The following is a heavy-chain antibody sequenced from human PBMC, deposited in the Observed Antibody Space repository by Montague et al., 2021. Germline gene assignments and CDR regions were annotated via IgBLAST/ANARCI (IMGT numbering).Heavy chain of an antibody. V-gene: IGHV4-59*08. CDR2: IYDSGTT. CDR3: ARRLGFRAPFDY. D-gene: IGHD3-10*01. CDR1: GGSISEFY. Sequence: SETLSLTCTVTGGSISEFYWSWIRQSPEKGLEWIGYIYDSGTTNYNPSLKSRVTISADTSMNQFSLNLRSVTAADTAVYFCARRLGFRAPFDYWGLGTLVTVSA. J-gene: IGHJ4*02.